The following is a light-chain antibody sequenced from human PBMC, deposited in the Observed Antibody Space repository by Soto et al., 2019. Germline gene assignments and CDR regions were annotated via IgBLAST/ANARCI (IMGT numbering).Light chain of an antibody. J-gene: IGKJ1*01. Sequence: EIVMTQSPATLSVSPGERATLSCRASQSVSSNLAWYQQKPGQAPRLLIYGASTRATGIPARFSGSGSGTAFPLATGRLQSEDFAVYYCQQYNNWPETFGQGTKVEIK. V-gene: IGKV3-15*01. CDR2: GAS. CDR1: QSVSSN. CDR3: QQYNNWPET.